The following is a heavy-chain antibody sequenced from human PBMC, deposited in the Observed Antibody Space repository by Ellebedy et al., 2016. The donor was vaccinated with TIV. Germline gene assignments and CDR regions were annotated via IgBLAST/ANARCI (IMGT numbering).Heavy chain of an antibody. CDR3: ARGRGFGY. V-gene: IGHV4-59*12. Sequence: SETLSLXXTVSGGTISSYYWSWIRQPPGKGLEWIGYIYYRGSTNYNPSLKSRVTISVDTSKNQFYLKMRSMTAADTAVYYCARGRGFGYWGQGTLVTVSS. CDR1: GGTISSYY. J-gene: IGHJ4*02. CDR2: IYYRGST. D-gene: IGHD3-10*01.